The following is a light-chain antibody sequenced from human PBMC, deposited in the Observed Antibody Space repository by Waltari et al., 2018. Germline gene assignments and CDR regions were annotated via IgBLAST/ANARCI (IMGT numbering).Light chain of an antibody. CDR1: SSNIGGKA. V-gene: IGLV1-44*01. CDR3: AAWDDSLNGQV. J-gene: IGLJ2*01. Sequence: QSMLAQPPSASGTPGQRVTISCFGSSSNIGGKAVNWYQQLPGTAPKLLIYGDSQRPSGVPDRFSGSKSGTSASLAISGLQSEDEADYYCAAWDDSLNGQVFGGGTKLTVL. CDR2: GDS.